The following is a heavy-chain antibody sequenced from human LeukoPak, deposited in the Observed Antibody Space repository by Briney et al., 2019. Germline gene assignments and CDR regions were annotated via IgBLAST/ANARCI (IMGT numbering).Heavy chain of an antibody. CDR3: AELGITMIEGV. J-gene: IGHJ6*04. V-gene: IGHV3-20*04. Sequence: PGGSLRLSCAASGFTFSSYEMNWVRQAPGKGLEWVSGINWNGGSTGYADSVKGRFTISRDNAKNSLYLQMNSLRAEDTAVYYCAELGITMIEGVWGKGTTVTISS. CDR2: INWNGGST. D-gene: IGHD3-22*01. CDR1: GFTFSSYE.